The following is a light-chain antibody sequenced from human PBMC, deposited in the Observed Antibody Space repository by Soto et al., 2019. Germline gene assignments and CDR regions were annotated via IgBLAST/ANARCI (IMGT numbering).Light chain of an antibody. Sequence: NFMLTQPHSVSESSGKTVSISCTRSSGSIARNYVQWYQQRPGSAPTLVIYEDNQRPSGVPDRFSGSIDSSSNSASLTISGLKTEDEADYYCQSYDNNNVVFGGGTKLTVL. CDR1: SGSIARNY. V-gene: IGLV6-57*04. CDR3: QSYDNNNVV. CDR2: EDN. J-gene: IGLJ2*01.